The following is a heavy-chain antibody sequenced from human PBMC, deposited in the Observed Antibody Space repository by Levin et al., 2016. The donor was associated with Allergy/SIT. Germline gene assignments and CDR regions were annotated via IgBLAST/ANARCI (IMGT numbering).Heavy chain of an antibody. D-gene: IGHD3-22*01. CDR2: ISVYSGNT. J-gene: IGHJ1*01. Sequence: ASVKVSCKASGYTFSSYGVYWVRQAPGQGLEWMGWISVYSGNTNYAQKFQGRLSVTADTSTSTAYLDLRGLKSDDTAVYYCARGSGPYSSGWSHWGQGTLVTVSS. CDR1: GYTFSSYG. CDR3: ARGSGPYSSGWSH. V-gene: IGHV1-18*01.